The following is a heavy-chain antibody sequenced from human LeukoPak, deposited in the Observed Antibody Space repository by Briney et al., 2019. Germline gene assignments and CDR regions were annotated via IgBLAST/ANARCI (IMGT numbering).Heavy chain of an antibody. J-gene: IGHJ4*02. Sequence: SVKVSCKTSGGAFSSYDISWLRQAPGQGLEWMGGITPIFGTANYAQKFQGRVTITAVESMTTAYMELSSLRSEDTAVYYCARGWLAETTVVTPYNYWGQGTLVTVSS. CDR1: GGAFSSYD. D-gene: IGHD4-23*01. CDR3: ARGWLAETTVVTPYNY. V-gene: IGHV1-69*01. CDR2: ITPIFGTA.